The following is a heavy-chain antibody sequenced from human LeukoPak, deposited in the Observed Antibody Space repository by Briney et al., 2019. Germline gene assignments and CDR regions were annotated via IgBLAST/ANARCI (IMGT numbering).Heavy chain of an antibody. V-gene: IGHV1-69*05. J-gene: IGHJ4*02. CDR3: ASARGSGSNTDY. D-gene: IGHD3-10*01. Sequence: SVKVSCKASGGTFSSYAISWVRQAPGQGLEWMGGIIPIFGTANYAQKFQGRVTITTDESTSTAYMELSSLRSEDTAVYYCASARGSGSNTDYRGQGTLVTVSS. CDR1: GGTFSSYA. CDR2: IIPIFGTA.